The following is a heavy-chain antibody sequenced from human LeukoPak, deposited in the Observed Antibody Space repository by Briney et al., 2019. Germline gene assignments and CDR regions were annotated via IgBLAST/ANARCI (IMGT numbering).Heavy chain of an antibody. Sequence: GASVKVSCKASGYTFSNYGIAWVRQAPGQGLEWMGWISVHNGNTNYAQKLQGRVTMTTDTSTSTAYMELRSLRSDDTAVYYCARFMYYDILTGYYIWGDYFDYWGQGTLVTVSS. D-gene: IGHD3-9*01. CDR3: ARFMYYDILTGYYIWGDYFDY. CDR1: GYTFSNYG. CDR2: ISVHNGNT. J-gene: IGHJ4*02. V-gene: IGHV1-18*01.